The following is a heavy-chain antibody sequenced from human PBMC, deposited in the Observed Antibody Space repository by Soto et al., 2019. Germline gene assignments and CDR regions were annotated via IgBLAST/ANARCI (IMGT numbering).Heavy chain of an antibody. V-gene: IGHV1-18*04. D-gene: IGHD2-21*01. CDR3: ASSSPLAGFAYCGGDCYDY. J-gene: IGHJ4*02. CDR1: GYTFTSYG. Sequence: QVQLVQSGAEVKKPGASVKVSCKASGYTFTSYGISWVRQAPGQGLEWMGWISAYNGNTNYAQKLQGRVTMTTDTPTSTAYMELRSLRSDDTAVYYCASSSPLAGFAYCGGDCYDYWGQGTLVTVSS. CDR2: ISAYNGNT.